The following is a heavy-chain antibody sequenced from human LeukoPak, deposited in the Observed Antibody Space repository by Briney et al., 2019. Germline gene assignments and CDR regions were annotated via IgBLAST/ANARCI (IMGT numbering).Heavy chain of an antibody. CDR3: ARDWARITIFGVVIISNYMDV. D-gene: IGHD3-3*01. V-gene: IGHV1-2*02. CDR1: GYTFTDYY. CDR2: INPNSGGT. J-gene: IGHJ6*03. Sequence: ASVKVSCKASGYTFTDYYMHWVRQAPGQGLEWMGWINPNSGGTNYAQKFQGGVTMTRDTSISTAYMELSRLRSDDTAVYYCARDWARITIFGVVIISNYMDVWGKGTTVTVSS.